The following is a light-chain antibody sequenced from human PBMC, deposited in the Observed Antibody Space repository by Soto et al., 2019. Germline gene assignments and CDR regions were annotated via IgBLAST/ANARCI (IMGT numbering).Light chain of an antibody. Sequence: QAVLTQPAEEFGSPGQSITIACTGTSSDVGGYNYVSWYQQHQGKAPKLMIYEVSNRPSGVSNRFSGSKSGNTASLTISGLQAEDEADYYCSSYPSSSTYLFGTGPKVTV. CDR3: SSYPSSSTYL. CDR1: SSDVGGYNY. CDR2: EVS. J-gene: IGLJ1*01. V-gene: IGLV2-14*01.